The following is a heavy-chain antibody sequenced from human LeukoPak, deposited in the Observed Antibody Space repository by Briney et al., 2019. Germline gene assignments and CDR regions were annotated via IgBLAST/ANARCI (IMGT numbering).Heavy chain of an antibody. CDR1: GYTFPPNY. D-gene: IGHD3-9*01. CDR3: ARGDHYDILTGYQTPSHLSDY. V-gene: IGHV1-2*02. CDR2: NNPNSGGT. Sequence: ASVKVFCKAFGYTFPPNYMHWVRQAPGQGPEWMGWNNPNSGGTNYAQKFQGRVTMTRDTSISTAYMELSRLRSDDTAVYYCARGDHYDILTGYQTPSHLSDYWGQGTLVTVSS. J-gene: IGHJ4*02.